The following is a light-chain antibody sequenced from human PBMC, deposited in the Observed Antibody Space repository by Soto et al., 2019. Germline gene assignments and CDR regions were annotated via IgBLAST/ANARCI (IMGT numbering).Light chain of an antibody. J-gene: IGLJ1*01. CDR3: SSYSYTSPYV. Sequence: QSALTQPASVSGSPGQSITISCTGTNSDVGAYQSVSWYQQRPGKAPKLMIFDVNNRPSGVSNRFSGSKSGNTASLTISGLQAEDEADYYCSSYSYTSPYVFGTGTKLTVL. V-gene: IGLV2-14*03. CDR2: DVN. CDR1: NSDVGAYQS.